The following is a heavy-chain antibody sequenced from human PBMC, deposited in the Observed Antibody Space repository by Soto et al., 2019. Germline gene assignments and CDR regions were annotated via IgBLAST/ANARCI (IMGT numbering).Heavy chain of an antibody. D-gene: IGHD3-9*01. CDR3: AKDPAIFWGKEAYFDY. V-gene: IGHV3-30*18. CDR1: GFTFSSYG. CDR2: ISYDGSNK. J-gene: IGHJ4*02. Sequence: QVQLVESGGGVVQPGRSLRLSCAASGFTFSSYGMHWVRQAPGKGLEWVAVISYDGSNKYYADSVKGRFTISRDNSKNTLYLQMNSLRAEDTAVYYCAKDPAIFWGKEAYFDYWGQGTLVTVSS.